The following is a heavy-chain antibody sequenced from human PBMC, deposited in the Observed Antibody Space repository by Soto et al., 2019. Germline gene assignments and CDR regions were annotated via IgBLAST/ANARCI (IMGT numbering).Heavy chain of an antibody. CDR3: AVNPGIAVAGILNWFDP. D-gene: IGHD6-19*01. V-gene: IGHV4-39*01. CDR2: IYYSGST. J-gene: IGHJ5*02. Sequence: QLQLQESGPGLVKPSETLSLTCTVSGGSISSSSYYWGWIRQPPGKGLEWIGSIYYSGSTYYNPSLKGRVTISVDTSKNQFSLKLSSVTAADTAVYYCAVNPGIAVAGILNWFDPWGQGTLVTVSS. CDR1: GGSISSSSYY.